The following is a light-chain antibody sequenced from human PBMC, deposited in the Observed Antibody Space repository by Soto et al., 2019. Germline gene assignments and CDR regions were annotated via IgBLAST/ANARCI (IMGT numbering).Light chain of an antibody. J-gene: IGKJ5*01. CDR3: QQYNNWPFS. Sequence: EIVMTQSPATLSVSPGERATLSCRASQSVSSILAWYQQKPGQSPRLLIYDVSIRATGVPARFSGTGSETDFTLTISGLQSDDSAVYFCQQYNNWPFSFGQGTRLEIK. V-gene: IGKV3-15*01. CDR2: DVS. CDR1: QSVSSI.